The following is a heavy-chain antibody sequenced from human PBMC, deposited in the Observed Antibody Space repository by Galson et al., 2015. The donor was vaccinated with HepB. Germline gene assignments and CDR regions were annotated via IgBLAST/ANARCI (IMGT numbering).Heavy chain of an antibody. CDR3: ARVSSYDSSGLPNY. CDR2: INWNGGST. J-gene: IGHJ4*02. D-gene: IGHD3-22*01. CDR1: GFIFDDYG. V-gene: IGHV3-20*04. Sequence: SLRLSCAASGFIFDDYGMNWVRQAPGKGLEWVSGINWNGGSTGYADSVKGRFTISRDNAKNSLYLRMNSLRAEDTALYYCARVSSYDSSGLPNYWGQGTLVTVSS.